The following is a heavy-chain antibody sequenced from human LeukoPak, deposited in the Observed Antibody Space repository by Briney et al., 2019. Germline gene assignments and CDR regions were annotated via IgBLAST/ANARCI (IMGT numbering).Heavy chain of an antibody. J-gene: IGHJ4*02. CDR2: FDPEDGET. V-gene: IGHV1-24*01. CDR1: GYTLTELS. Sequence: ASVKVSCKVSGYTLTELSMHWVRQAPGKGLEWMGGFDPEDGETIYAQKFQGRVTMTEDTSTDTAYMELSSLRSEDTAVYYCATRVKFGEPFDYWGQGTPVTVSS. D-gene: IGHD3-10*01. CDR3: ATRVKFGEPFDY.